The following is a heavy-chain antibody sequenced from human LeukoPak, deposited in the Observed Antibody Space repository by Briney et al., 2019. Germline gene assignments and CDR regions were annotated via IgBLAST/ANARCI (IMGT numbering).Heavy chain of an antibody. CDR1: GFTFSSYA. J-gene: IGHJ5*02. CDR3: ARQMPAFDP. CDR2: TSYSGRT. V-gene: IGHV4-39*01. D-gene: IGHD2-2*01. Sequence: GSLRLSCAASGFTFSSYAMSWVRQPPGKGLEWIGSTSYSGRTYYNPSLKSRVTISVDTSKNQVSLKLSSVTAADTAVYYCARQMPAFDPWGQGTLVTVSS.